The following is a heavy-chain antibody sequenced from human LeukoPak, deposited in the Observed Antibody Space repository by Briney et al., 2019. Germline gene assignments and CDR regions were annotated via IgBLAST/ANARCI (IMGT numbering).Heavy chain of an antibody. D-gene: IGHD2-2*03. CDR1: NYSINSGDF. V-gene: IGHV4-38-2*01. J-gene: IGHJ4*02. Sequence: KTSETLSLTCAVSNYSINSGDFWAWLRQPPGKGLEWIASAALGGGTHYNPSLKSRVTLSVDTSKNAFSLKWSSVTAADTAVYYCARPEHTSMDIFDYWGQGNLVIVSS. CDR2: AALGGGT. CDR3: ARPEHTSMDIFDY.